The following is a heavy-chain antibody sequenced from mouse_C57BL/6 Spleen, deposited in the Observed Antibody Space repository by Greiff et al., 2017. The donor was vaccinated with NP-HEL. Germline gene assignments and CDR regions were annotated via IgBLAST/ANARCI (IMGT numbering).Heavy chain of an antibody. D-gene: IGHD2-4*01. CDR1: GYTFTSYW. Sequence: QVQLKQSGAELAKPGASVKLSCKASGYTFTSYWMHWVKQRPGQGLEWIGNINPSNGGTNYNEKFKSKATLTVDKSSSTAYMQLSSLTSEDSAVYYCARGYYDYEDYAMDYWGQGTSVTVSS. CDR2: INPSNGGT. V-gene: IGHV1-53*01. J-gene: IGHJ4*01. CDR3: ARGYYDYEDYAMDY.